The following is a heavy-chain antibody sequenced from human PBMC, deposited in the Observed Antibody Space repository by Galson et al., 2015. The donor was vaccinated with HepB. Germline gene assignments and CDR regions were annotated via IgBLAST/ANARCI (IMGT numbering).Heavy chain of an antibody. CDR2: IIPIFGTA. V-gene: IGHV1-69*13. CDR3: ANPGGYCSSTSCYGYGMDV. CDR1: GGTFSSYA. Sequence: SVKASCKASGGTFSSYAISWVRQAPGQGLEWMGGIIPIFGTANYAQKFQGRVTITADESTSTAYMELSSLRSEDTAVYYCANPGGYCSSTSCYGYGMDVWGQGTTVTVSS. D-gene: IGHD2-2*01. J-gene: IGHJ6*02.